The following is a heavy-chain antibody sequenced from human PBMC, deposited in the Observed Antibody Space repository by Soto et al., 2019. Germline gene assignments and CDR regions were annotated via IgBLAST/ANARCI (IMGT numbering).Heavy chain of an antibody. CDR1: GDSVSSNSAA. J-gene: IGHJ6*02. D-gene: IGHD6-6*01. V-gene: IGHV6-1*01. CDR2: TYYRSKWYN. Sequence: RSQTLSLTCAISGDSVSSNSAAWNWIRQSPSRGLEWLGRTYYRSKWYNDYAVSVKSRITINPDTSKNQFSLQLNSVTPEDTAVYYCARDQQLVGFYYYYGMDVWGQGTTVTVSS. CDR3: ARDQQLVGFYYYYGMDV.